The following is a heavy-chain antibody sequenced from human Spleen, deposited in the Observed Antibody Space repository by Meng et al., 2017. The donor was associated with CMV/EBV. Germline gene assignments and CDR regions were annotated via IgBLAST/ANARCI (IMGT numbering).Heavy chain of an antibody. J-gene: IGHJ4*02. D-gene: IGHD3-22*01. CDR2: IKQDGSEK. CDR3: ARDLGYDSSGYYYY. Sequence: GESLKISCAASGFTFSDYYMSWIRQAPGKGLEWVANIKQDGSEKYYVDSVKGRFTISRDNAKNSLYLQMNSLRAEDTAVYYCARDLGYDSSGYYYYWGQGTLVTVSS. CDR1: GFTFSDYY. V-gene: IGHV3-7*01.